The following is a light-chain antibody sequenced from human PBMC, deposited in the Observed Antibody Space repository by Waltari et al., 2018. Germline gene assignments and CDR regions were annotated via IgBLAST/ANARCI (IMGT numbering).Light chain of an antibody. CDR1: NLGSKL. CDR2: YDT. J-gene: IGLJ2*01. CDR3: QVWDSSPDHPI. Sequence: SYELTQPPPVSLSPGQTARITCGGDNLGSKLVHWYQQRPLQAPVLVMYYDTDRPSGIPERFSGSKSGNTATLTITGVEAGDEADYYCQVWDSSPDHPIFGGGTRLTVL. V-gene: IGLV3-21*01.